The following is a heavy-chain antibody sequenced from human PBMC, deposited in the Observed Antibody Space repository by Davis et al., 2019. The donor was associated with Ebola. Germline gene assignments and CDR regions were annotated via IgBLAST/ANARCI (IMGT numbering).Heavy chain of an antibody. Sequence: GESLKISCAASGFTFSSYAMHWVRQAPGKGLEWVAVISYDGSNKYYADSVKGRFTISRDNSKNTLYLQMNSLRAEDTAVYYCTRAAGTAPFDYWGQGTLVTVSS. CDR1: GFTFSSYA. D-gene: IGHD1-7*01. CDR3: TRAAGTAPFDY. V-gene: IGHV3-30-3*01. CDR2: ISYDGSNK. J-gene: IGHJ4*02.